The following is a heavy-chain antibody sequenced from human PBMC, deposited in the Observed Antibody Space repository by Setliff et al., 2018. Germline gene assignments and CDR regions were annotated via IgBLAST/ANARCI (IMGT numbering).Heavy chain of an antibody. CDR3: VGDRAAIVVGLPTAAFDI. D-gene: IGHD2-2*01. J-gene: IGHJ3*02. CDR2: ISGYNGYT. V-gene: IGHV1-18*01. Sequence: ASVKVSCKAFGYTFAKYGTSWVRQAPGQGLEWMGWISGYNGYTVYAQKLQGRVTLTTDTSTGTAYMEVRSLRSDDTARYYCVGDRAAIVVGLPTAAFDIWGQGTMVTVSS. CDR1: GYTFAKYG.